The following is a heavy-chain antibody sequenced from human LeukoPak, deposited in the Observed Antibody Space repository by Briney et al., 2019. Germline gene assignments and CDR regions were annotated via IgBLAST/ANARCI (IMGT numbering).Heavy chain of an antibody. CDR2: ISNSGSTI. CDR3: ARMNYVSSGWGAPFDY. Sequence: PGGSLRLSCAASGFTFSDYYMSWIRQAPGKGLEWVSYISNSGSTIYYADSVKGRFAISRDSAKNSLFLQMHGLRAEDTAVYYCARMNYVSSGWGAPFDYWGQGTLVTVSS. V-gene: IGHV3-11*01. CDR1: GFTFSDYY. D-gene: IGHD1-7*01. J-gene: IGHJ4*02.